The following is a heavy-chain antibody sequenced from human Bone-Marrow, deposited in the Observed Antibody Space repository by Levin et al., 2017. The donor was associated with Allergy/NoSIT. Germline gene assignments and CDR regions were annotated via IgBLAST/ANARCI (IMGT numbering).Heavy chain of an antibody. D-gene: IGHD3-16*01. CDR1: GGSVISGDYY. CDR2: VYYSGGT. J-gene: IGHJ5*02. Sequence: SSETLSLTCTFSGGSVISGDYYWSWLRQPPGTGLEWVGYVYYSGGTNYNPSLKSRLTVSIDTSRNQFSLTLRSVTPADTAVYFCARDHTLGWFDPWGQGTRVTVSS. V-gene: IGHV4-30-4*01. CDR3: ARDHTLGWFDP.